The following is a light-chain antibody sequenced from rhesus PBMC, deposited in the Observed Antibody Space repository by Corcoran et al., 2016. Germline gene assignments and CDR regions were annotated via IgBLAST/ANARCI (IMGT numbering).Light chain of an antibody. J-gene: IGKJ4*01. CDR3: QQYFEWPLT. Sequence: EIVLTQSPATLSLSPGERATLSCRASQSVSSNLAWYQQKPGQAPSLLIFDASSRSTGFPARFSGRGAGTDFTLTISSLEPEDFVVYYCQQYFEWPLTFGGGTKVEIK. V-gene: IGKV3-42*03. CDR2: DAS. CDR1: QSVSSN.